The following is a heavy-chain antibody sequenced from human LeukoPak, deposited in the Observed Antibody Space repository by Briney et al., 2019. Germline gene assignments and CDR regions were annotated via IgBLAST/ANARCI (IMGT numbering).Heavy chain of an antibody. V-gene: IGHV1-46*01. D-gene: IGHD3-22*01. Sequence: ASVKVSCKASAYTFTDYFIHWVRQAPGQGLEWMGIINPSGGSTSYAQKFQGRVTMTRDMSTSTVYMELSSLRSEDTAVYYCARAPLYYYDSSGSGAFDIWGQGTMVTVSS. CDR2: INPSGGST. CDR1: AYTFTDYF. J-gene: IGHJ3*02. CDR3: ARAPLYYYDSSGSGAFDI.